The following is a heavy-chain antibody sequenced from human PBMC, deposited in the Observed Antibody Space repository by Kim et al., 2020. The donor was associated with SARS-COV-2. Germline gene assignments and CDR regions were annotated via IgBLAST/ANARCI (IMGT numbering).Heavy chain of an antibody. CDR1: GGSFSGYY. D-gene: IGHD3-22*01. Sequence: SETLSLTCAVYGGSFSGYYWSWIRQPPGKGLEWIGEINHSGSTNYNPSLKSRVTISVDTSKNQFSLKLSSVTAADTAVYYCARGFITGLPGRQFDPWGQGTLVTVSS. CDR2: INHSGST. J-gene: IGHJ5*02. CDR3: ARGFITGLPGRQFDP. V-gene: IGHV4-34*01.